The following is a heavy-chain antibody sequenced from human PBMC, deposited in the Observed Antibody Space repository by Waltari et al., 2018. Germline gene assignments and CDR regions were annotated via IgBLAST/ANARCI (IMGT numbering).Heavy chain of an antibody. Sequence: QVQLVQSGAEVKKPGASVKVACKASGYAFKHHGISWVRQARGQGLEWIAWISTYGGESNYAHKVQGRVTLTTDTSTSTVYLELRSLRSDDTGVYYCARDRRISLSQSTDYFDYWGQGTLVTVAS. CDR1: GYAFKHHG. V-gene: IGHV1-18*01. J-gene: IGHJ4*02. CDR2: ISTYGGES. CDR3: ARDRRISLSQSTDYFDY.